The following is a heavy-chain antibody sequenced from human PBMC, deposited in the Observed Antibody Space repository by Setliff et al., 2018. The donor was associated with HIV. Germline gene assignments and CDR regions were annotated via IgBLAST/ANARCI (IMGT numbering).Heavy chain of an antibody. CDR2: IYYSGST. CDR1: GGSISGHY. CDR3: AGGRYDYGDYPPWNY. D-gene: IGHD4-17*01. Sequence: SETLSLTCTVSGGSISGHYWSWIRQPPGKGLEWIGYIYYSGSTNYNPSLKSRVIISVDTSKNQFSLKLSSVTAADTAVYYCAGGRYDYGDYPPWNYWGQGTLVTVSS. J-gene: IGHJ4*02. V-gene: IGHV4-59*11.